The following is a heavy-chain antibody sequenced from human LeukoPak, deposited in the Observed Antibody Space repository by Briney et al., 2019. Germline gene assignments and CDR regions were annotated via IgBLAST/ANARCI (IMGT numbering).Heavy chain of an antibody. CDR2: ISYSGGST. V-gene: IGHV3-23*01. J-gene: IGHJ4*02. Sequence: PGGSLRLSCAASGFTFRGYAMSWVRQAPGKGLEWVSAISYSGGSTYYADSVKGRFTISRDNSKNTLYLQMNSLRAEDTAVYYCAKDGSSGYYEVPYWGQGTLVTVSS. CDR1: GFTFRGYA. D-gene: IGHD3-22*01. CDR3: AKDGSSGYYEVPY.